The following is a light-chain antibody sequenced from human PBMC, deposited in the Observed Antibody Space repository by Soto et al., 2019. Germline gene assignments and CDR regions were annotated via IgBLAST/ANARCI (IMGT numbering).Light chain of an antibody. V-gene: IGLV1-51*01. J-gene: IGLJ1*01. CDR3: GTWDTSLSGGV. CDR1: SSNIGNNY. Sequence: QSVLTQPPSVSAAPGQKVTISCSGSSSNIGNNYVFWYQQLPGTAPKLLIYDNNKRPSGIPDRFSGSKSGTSATLGITGLQTGDEADYYCGTWDTSLSGGVFGPGTKLTVL. CDR2: DNN.